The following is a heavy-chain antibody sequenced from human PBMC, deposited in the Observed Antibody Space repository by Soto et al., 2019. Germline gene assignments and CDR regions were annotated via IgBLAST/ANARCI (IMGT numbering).Heavy chain of an antibody. CDR2: INPDNGVP. CDR3: ARTDYHFSTLTYYFDY. D-gene: IGHD3-3*01. J-gene: IGHJ4*02. CDR1: GYTFIDYY. Sequence: GASVKVSCKASGYTFIDYYLHWVRQAPGQGLEWMGWINPDNGVPNYAQKFQGRVTVSRDTSINTAYMELSRLTSDDTAVYYCARTDYHFSTLTYYFDYWGQGTLVTVSS. V-gene: IGHV1-2*02.